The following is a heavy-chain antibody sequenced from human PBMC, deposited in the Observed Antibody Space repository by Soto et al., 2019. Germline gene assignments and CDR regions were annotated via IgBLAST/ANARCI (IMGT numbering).Heavy chain of an antibody. J-gene: IGHJ4*02. CDR3: ARGRPTSF. CDR2: IGIGGDT. CDR1: GFSFTQYD. Sequence: GGSLRLSCVASGFSFTQYDMHWVRQGIGKGLEWVSAIGIGGDTYYPVSVKGRCTISRENAKNSLYLQMNNLRAGDTAVYYCARGRPTSFWGQRTSVTVSS. V-gene: IGHV3-13*04.